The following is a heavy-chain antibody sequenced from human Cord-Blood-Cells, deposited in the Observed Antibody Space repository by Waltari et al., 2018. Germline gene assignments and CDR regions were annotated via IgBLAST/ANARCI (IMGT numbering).Heavy chain of an antibody. CDR1: GYPFTSYY. CDR3: ARSRDGYNFDY. CDR2: SNPSGGST. J-gene: IGHJ4*02. D-gene: IGHD5-12*01. Sequence: QVQLVQSGAEVKTPGASVKVSCKASGYPFTSYYMHWVRQAPGQGLEWMGISNPSGGSTSYAQKFQGRVTMTRDTSTSTVYMELSSLRSEDTAVYYCARSRDGYNFDYWGQGTLVTVSS. V-gene: IGHV1-46*01.